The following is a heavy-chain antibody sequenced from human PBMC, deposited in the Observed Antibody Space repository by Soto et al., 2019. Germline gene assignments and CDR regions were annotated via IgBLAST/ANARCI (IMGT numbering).Heavy chain of an antibody. J-gene: IGHJ4*02. Sequence: QVQLVQSGAEVKKPGSSVKVSCKASGGTFSSYTISWVRQAPGQGLEWMGRIIPILGIANYAQKFQGRVTITADKSTSTAYMELSSLRSEDTAVYYCARGGTKTTTFYQVWGQGTLVTVSS. CDR2: IIPILGIA. D-gene: IGHD3-16*01. CDR3: ARGGTKTTTFYQV. V-gene: IGHV1-69*02. CDR1: GGTFSSYT.